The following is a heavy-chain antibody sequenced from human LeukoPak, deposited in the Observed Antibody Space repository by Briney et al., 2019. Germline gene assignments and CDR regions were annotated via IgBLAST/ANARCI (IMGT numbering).Heavy chain of an antibody. Sequence: SETLSLTCNVSGYSISSGYYWAWIRQSPGKGLEWIGSIYHSGSTYYNPSLKSRVTMSVDTSKKQFSLNLSSVTAADTAVYYCATTPREYSSTWYYFDYWGQGILVTVSS. V-gene: IGHV4-38-2*02. CDR2: IYHSGST. J-gene: IGHJ4*02. CDR1: GYSISSGYY. CDR3: ATTPREYSSTWYYFDY. D-gene: IGHD6-13*01.